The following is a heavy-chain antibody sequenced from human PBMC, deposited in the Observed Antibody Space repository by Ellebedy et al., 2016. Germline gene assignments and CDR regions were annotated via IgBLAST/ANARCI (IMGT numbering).Heavy chain of an antibody. D-gene: IGHD3-3*01. CDR3: AKAVWFDFWSGYGY. CDR1: GFTFNSYA. CDR2: ISGSTGST. Sequence: GGSLRLSCAASGFTFNSYAMSWVRQAPGKGLEWVSTISGSTGSTYYADSVKGRFSISRDNSKNTLYLQMNSLRAEDTAVYYCAKAVWFDFWSGYGYWGQGTLVTVSS. V-gene: IGHV3-23*01. J-gene: IGHJ4*02.